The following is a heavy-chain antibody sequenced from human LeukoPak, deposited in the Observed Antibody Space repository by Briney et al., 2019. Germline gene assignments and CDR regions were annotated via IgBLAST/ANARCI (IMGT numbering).Heavy chain of an antibody. J-gene: IGHJ4*02. CDR3: ARVREQWLSGVFDY. CDR2: IYYSGST. CDR1: GDSISSSSSY. Sequence: PSETLSLTCTVSGDSISSSSSYWGWIRQPPGEGLEWIGSIYYSGSTYYNTSLKSRVTISVDTSKNQFSLKLSSVTAADTAVYYCARVREQWLSGVFDYWGQGTLVTVSS. D-gene: IGHD6-19*01. V-gene: IGHV4-39*07.